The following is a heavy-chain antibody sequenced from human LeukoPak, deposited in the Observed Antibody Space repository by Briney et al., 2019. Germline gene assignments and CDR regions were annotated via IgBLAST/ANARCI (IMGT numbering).Heavy chain of an antibody. CDR1: GFSLTTTRVG. CDR2: VYWDDDK. J-gene: IGHJ3*02. Sequence: KSGPTLVRPTQTLTVTCTFSGFSLTTTRVGVGWIRQPPGKALEWLAVVYWDDDKRYSPSLQSRLTITKGTSKNQVVLTMTNMDPVDTGTYYCAHIMITYGGVVAQDAFDIWGQGAMITV. D-gene: IGHD3-16*02. CDR3: AHIMITYGGVVAQDAFDI. V-gene: IGHV2-5*02.